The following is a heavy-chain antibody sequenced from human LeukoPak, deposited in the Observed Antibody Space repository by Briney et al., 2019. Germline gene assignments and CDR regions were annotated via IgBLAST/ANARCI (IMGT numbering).Heavy chain of an antibody. CDR3: ARDRARTFDY. Sequence: PGGSLRLSCAASGFTFSTYSMHWVRQAPGKGLEWVSYISGSSSTIYYADSVKGRFTISRDNAKNSLYVQMNSLRAEDTAVYYCARDRARTFDYCGQGTLVTVSS. V-gene: IGHV3-48*01. CDR2: ISGSSSTI. D-gene: IGHD6-6*01. CDR1: GFTFSTYS. J-gene: IGHJ4*02.